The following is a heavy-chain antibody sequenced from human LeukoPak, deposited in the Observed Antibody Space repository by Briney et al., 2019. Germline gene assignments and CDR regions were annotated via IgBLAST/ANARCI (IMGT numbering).Heavy chain of an antibody. CDR3: ARVRVYYGDPYYFDY. CDR1: GFTFSSYW. J-gene: IGHJ4*02. V-gene: IGHV3-7*03. D-gene: IGHD4-17*01. CDR2: IKQDGSEK. Sequence: PGGSLRLSCAASGFTFSSYWMSWVRQAPGKGLEWVANIKQDGSEKYYVDSVKGRFTISRDNAKNSLYLQMNSLRAEDTALYHCARVRVYYGDPYYFDYWGQGTLVTVSS.